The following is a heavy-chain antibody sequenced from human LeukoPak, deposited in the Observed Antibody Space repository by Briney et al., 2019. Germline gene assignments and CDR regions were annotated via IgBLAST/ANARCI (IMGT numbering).Heavy chain of an antibody. J-gene: IGHJ4*02. CDR2: INHSGST. CDR3: ARGGYSDFDY. V-gene: IGHV4-34*01. Sequence: SETLSLTCAVYGVSFSGYYWSWLRQPPGKGLECLGEINHSGSTNYNPSLKSRVTISVDTSKNQFSLKLSSVTAADTAVYYWARGGYSDFDYWGQGTLVTVSS. D-gene: IGHD4-11*01. CDR1: GVSFSGYY.